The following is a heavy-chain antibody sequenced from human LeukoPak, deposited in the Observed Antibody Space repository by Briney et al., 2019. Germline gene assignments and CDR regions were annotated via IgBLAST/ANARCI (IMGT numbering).Heavy chain of an antibody. J-gene: IGHJ6*02. V-gene: IGHV3-23*01. CDR3: AKDGGGSLEWLPPMDV. D-gene: IGHD3-3*01. Sequence: GGSPRLSCAASGFTFSSYAMGWVRQAPGEGLEWVSSITGSGGSTYYGDSVKGQFTISRDNSKNTLYLQMNRLRVEDTAVYYCAKDGGGSLEWLPPMDVWGRGTTVTVSS. CDR1: GFTFSSYA. CDR2: ITGSGGST.